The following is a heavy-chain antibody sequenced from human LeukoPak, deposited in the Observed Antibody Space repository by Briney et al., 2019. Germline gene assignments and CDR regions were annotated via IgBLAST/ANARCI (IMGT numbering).Heavy chain of an antibody. CDR3: ARGGYDFWSALNY. CDR2: IYTSGST. J-gene: IGHJ4*02. V-gene: IGHV4-4*07. Sequence: SEXXSXXXTXXXXSXSXYYWSWIRQPAXKGLEWIGRIYTSGSTNYNPSLKSRVTMSVDTSKNQFSLKLSSVTAADTAVYYCARGGYDFWSALNYWGQGTLVTVSS. D-gene: IGHD3-3*01. CDR1: XXSXSXYY.